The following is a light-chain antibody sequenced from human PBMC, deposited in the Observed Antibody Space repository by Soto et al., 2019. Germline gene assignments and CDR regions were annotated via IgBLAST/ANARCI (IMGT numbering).Light chain of an antibody. V-gene: IGLV2-23*01. Sequence: QSVLTQPASVSGSPGQSITISCTAASSDVGIYNFVFWLQQHPGKVPKLMIYEGTKRPSGVSNRFSGSTSDNTASLTISGLQPEDEADYYCCLYGGMVFGGGTKVTVL. J-gene: IGLJ2*01. CDR1: SSDVGIYNF. CDR3: CLYGGMV. CDR2: EGT.